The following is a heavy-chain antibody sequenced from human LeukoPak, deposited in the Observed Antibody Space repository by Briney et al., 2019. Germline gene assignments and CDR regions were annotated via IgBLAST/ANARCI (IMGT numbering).Heavy chain of an antibody. CDR3: ARVDPTMGYYYGMDV. V-gene: IGHV4-59*12. D-gene: IGHD5-12*01. CDR2: IYYSGST. Sequence: SETLSLTCTVSGGSISSYYWSWIRQPPGKGLEWIGYIYYSGSTNYNPSLKSRVTISVDTSKNQFSLKLSSVTAADTAVYYCARVDPTMGYYYGMDVWGQGTTVTVSS. J-gene: IGHJ6*02. CDR1: GGSISSYY.